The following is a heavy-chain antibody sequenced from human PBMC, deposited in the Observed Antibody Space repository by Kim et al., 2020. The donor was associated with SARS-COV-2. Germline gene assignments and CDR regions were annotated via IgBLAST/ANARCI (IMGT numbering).Heavy chain of an antibody. Sequence: SETLSLTCAVYGGSFSGYYWSWIRQPPGKGLEWIGEINHSGSTNYNPSLKSRVTISVDTSKNQFSLKLSSVTAADTAVYYCARGRRFTVTTGPFDYWGQGTLVTVSS. CDR2: INHSGST. CDR3: ARGRRFTVTTGPFDY. J-gene: IGHJ4*02. V-gene: IGHV4-34*01. D-gene: IGHD4-17*01. CDR1: GGSFSGYY.